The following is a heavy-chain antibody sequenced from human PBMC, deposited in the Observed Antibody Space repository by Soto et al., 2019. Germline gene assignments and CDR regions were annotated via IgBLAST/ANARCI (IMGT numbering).Heavy chain of an antibody. CDR2: INHSGST. Sequence: PSETLSLTCAVYGGSFSGYYWSWIRQPPGKGLEWIGEINHSGSTNYNPSLKSRVTISVDTSENQFSLKLSSVTAADTAVYYCARGRMIVVQLYNWFDPWGQGTLVTVSS. V-gene: IGHV4-34*01. D-gene: IGHD3-22*01. CDR1: GGSFSGYY. J-gene: IGHJ5*02. CDR3: ARGRMIVVQLYNWFDP.